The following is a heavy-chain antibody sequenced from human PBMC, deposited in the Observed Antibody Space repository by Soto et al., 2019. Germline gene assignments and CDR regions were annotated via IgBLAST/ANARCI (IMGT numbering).Heavy chain of an antibody. CDR2: ISYDGSNK. V-gene: IGHV3-30-3*01. D-gene: IGHD3-3*01. CDR3: ARKFVGTPGPFWY. Sequence: QVQLVESGGGGGQPGRSLRLSCAASGFTFSSYAMHWVRQAPGKGLEWVAVISYDGSNKYYAASVKGRFTISRDNAKNTLYLQMNSLRAEDTAVYYSARKFVGTPGPFWYSGQGTLVTVSS. J-gene: IGHJ4*02. CDR1: GFTFSSYA.